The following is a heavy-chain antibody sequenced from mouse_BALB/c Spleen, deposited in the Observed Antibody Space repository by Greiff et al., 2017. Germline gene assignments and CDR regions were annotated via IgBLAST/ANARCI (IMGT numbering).Heavy chain of an antibody. V-gene: IGHV5-6-5*01. Sequence: EVQLVESGGGLVKPGGSLKLSCAASGFTFSSYAMSWVRQTPEKRLEWVASISSGGSTYYPDSVKGRFTISRDNARNILYLQMSSLRSEDTAMYYCARASVYGNYDYWGQGTTLTVSS. CDR2: ISSGGST. CDR1: GFTFSSYA. D-gene: IGHD2-1*01. CDR3: ARASVYGNYDY. J-gene: IGHJ2*01.